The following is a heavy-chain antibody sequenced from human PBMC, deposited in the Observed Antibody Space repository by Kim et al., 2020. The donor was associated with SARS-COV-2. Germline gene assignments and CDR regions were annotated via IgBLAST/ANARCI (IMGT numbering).Heavy chain of an antibody. Sequence: LQSRVTLSVDTSKNQFSLKLSSVTAADTAVYYCARGSSLTIFGVVGWFDPWGQGTLVTVSS. D-gene: IGHD3-3*01. V-gene: IGHV4-59*09. J-gene: IGHJ5*02. CDR3: ARGSSLTIFGVVGWFDP.